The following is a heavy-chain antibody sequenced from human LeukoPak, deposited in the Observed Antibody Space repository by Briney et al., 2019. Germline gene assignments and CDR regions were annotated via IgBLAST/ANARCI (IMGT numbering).Heavy chain of an antibody. D-gene: IGHD4-17*01. Sequence: GRSLRLSCAASGFTFSSYAMSWVRQAPGKGLEWVSDITGSGGSTYYADSVKGRFTISKDNLKNTFYLQMNSLRAEDKAVYYCANPPTVTKIRFDSWGQGTLVTVSS. J-gene: IGHJ5*01. V-gene: IGHV3-23*01. CDR3: ANPPTVTKIRFDS. CDR1: GFTFSSYA. CDR2: ITGSGGST.